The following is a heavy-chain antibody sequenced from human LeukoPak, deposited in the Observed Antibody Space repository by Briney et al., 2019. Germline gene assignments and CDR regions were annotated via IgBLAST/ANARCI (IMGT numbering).Heavy chain of an antibody. V-gene: IGHV3-7*01. D-gene: IGHD6-13*01. CDR3: ARDFGSAAAIYEY. CDR1: GFIFDDFG. Sequence: GGSLRLSCAASGFIFDDFGMTWVRQAPGKGLEWVANINQNGVEMYYVESVKGRFTISRDSGRNSLFLQMNSLRAEDTAVYYCARDFGSAAAIYEYWGQGTLVTVSS. CDR2: INQNGVEM. J-gene: IGHJ4*02.